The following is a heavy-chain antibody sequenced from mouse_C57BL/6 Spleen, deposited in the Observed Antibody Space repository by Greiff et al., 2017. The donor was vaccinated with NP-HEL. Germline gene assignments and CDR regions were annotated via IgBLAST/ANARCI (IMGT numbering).Heavy chain of an antibody. CDR3: ARSPYDYDGFAY. J-gene: IGHJ3*01. D-gene: IGHD2-4*01. CDR2: IDPSDSYT. V-gene: IGHV1-69*01. Sequence: QVQLQQPGAELVMPGASVKLSCKASGYTFTSYWLHWVKQRPGQGLERIGEIDPSDSYTNYNQKFKGKSTLTVDKSSSTAYMQLSSLTSEDSAVYYCARSPYDYDGFAYWGQGTLVTVSA. CDR1: GYTFTSYW.